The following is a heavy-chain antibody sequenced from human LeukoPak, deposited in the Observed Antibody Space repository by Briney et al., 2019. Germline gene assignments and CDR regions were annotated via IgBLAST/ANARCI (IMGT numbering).Heavy chain of an antibody. J-gene: IGHJ5*02. D-gene: IGHD6-19*01. Sequence: PSETLSLTCTVSGGSISSYYWSWIRQPAGKGLEWIGRIYTSGSTNYNPSLKSRVTMSVDTSKNQFSLKLSSVTAADTAVYYCARSGYSSGWYSGWWFDPWGQGTLVTVSS. CDR1: GGSISSYY. CDR2: IYTSGST. V-gene: IGHV4-4*07. CDR3: ARSGYSSGWYSGWWFDP.